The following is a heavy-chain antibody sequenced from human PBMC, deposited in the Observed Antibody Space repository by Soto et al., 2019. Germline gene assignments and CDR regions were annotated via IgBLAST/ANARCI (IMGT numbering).Heavy chain of an antibody. CDR1: GFTFDDYA. V-gene: IGHV3-9*01. CDR2: ISWNSGSI. Sequence: EVQLVESGGGLVQPGRSLRLSCAASGFTFDDYAMHWVRQAPGKGLEWVSGISWNSGSIGYADSVKGRFTISRDNAKNSLYLQMNSLRAEDTALYYCAKDRFSGGPDAFDIWGQGTMVTVSS. J-gene: IGHJ3*02. D-gene: IGHD3-3*01. CDR3: AKDRFSGGPDAFDI.